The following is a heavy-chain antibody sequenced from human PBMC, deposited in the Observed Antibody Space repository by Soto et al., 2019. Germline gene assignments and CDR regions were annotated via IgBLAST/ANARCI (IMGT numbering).Heavy chain of an antibody. J-gene: IGHJ4*02. CDR3: AKGQNSGTYRFYFDY. Sequence: GSLRLSCAASGITLSSYAMSWVRQAPGKGPEWVSGISASGGSTSYADSVKGRFTISRDNSKNTLYLQMNSLRADDTAVYHCAKGQNSGTYRFYFDYWGQGALVTVSS. CDR2: ISASGGST. V-gene: IGHV3-23*01. D-gene: IGHD1-26*01. CDR1: GITLSSYA.